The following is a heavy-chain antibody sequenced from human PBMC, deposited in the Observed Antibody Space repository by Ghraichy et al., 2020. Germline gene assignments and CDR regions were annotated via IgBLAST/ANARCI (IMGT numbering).Heavy chain of an antibody. V-gene: IGHV3-33*01. Sequence: GGSLRLSCAASGFTFSSYGMHWVRQAPGKGLECVAVIWYDGSNKYYADSVKGRFTISRDNSKNTLYLQMNSLRAEDTAVYYCARQDTADVIAAAFYYYYGMDVWGQGTTVTVSS. D-gene: IGHD6-13*01. J-gene: IGHJ6*02. CDR3: ARQDTADVIAAAFYYYYGMDV. CDR2: IWYDGSNK. CDR1: GFTFSSYG.